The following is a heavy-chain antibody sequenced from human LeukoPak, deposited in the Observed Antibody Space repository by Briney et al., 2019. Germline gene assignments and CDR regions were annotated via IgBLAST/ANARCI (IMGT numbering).Heavy chain of an antibody. D-gene: IGHD2-15*01. CDR1: GFTFSSYS. Sequence: KSGGSLRLSCAASGFTFSSYSMTWVRQAPGKGLEWVSSISSSSSYTYYADSVKGRFTISRDNAKNSLYLQMNSLRAEDTAVYYCARGPCSGGSCYSFYYYGMDVWGQGTTVTVSS. CDR3: ARGPCSGGSCYSFYYYGMDV. J-gene: IGHJ6*02. V-gene: IGHV3-21*01. CDR2: ISSSSSYT.